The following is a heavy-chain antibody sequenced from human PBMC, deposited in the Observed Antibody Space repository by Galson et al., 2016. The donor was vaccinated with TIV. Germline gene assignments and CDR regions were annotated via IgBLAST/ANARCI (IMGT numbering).Heavy chain of an antibody. CDR1: GYTFAIYA. D-gene: IGHD2-21*01. CDR3: ARPPYCGGDCYKYDS. CDR2: IKGGHDNT. Sequence: SVKVSCKASGYTFAIYAMHWVRQAPGQWLEWMGWIKGGHDNTKYSQKFRGRVTITRDTSASTAYMELSSLRSEDTAVYYCARPPYCGGDCYKYDSWGQGTLVIVSA. V-gene: IGHV1-3*01. J-gene: IGHJ4*02.